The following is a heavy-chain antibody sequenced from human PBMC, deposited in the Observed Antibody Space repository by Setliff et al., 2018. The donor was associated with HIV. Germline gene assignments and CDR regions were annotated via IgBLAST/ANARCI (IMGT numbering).Heavy chain of an antibody. CDR1: GFTFSIYA. D-gene: IGHD3-3*01. Sequence: PGGSLRLSCAASGFTFSIYAMSWVRQAPGKGLQWVSSISGSGSTTNYADSVKGRFTISRDNSKNTLYLQMNSLRAEDTAVYYCARGSQYNFWGGYLGLWGRGTLVTVSS. J-gene: IGHJ4*02. CDR2: ISGSGSTT. CDR3: ARGSQYNFWGGYLGL. V-gene: IGHV3-23*01.